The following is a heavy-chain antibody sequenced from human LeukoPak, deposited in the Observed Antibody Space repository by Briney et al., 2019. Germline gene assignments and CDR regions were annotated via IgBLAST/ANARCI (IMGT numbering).Heavy chain of an antibody. V-gene: IGHV3-23*01. D-gene: IGHD5-18*01. CDR1: GFTFSNYA. CDR3: AKAIRSLTSGYSYRSGVDY. CDR2: ITSGGGST. J-gene: IGHJ4*02. Sequence: GASLRLSCAASGFTFSNYAMSCVRQAPGKGLEWVSAITSGGGSTFYADSVKGRFTISRDNSRSTLYLQMNSLRAEDTAIYYCAKAIRSLTSGYSYRSGVDYWGQGTLVTVSS.